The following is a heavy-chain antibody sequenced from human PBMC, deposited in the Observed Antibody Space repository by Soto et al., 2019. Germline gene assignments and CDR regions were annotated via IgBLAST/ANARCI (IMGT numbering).Heavy chain of an antibody. V-gene: IGHV3-21*01. CDR3: ARDLGEQQLVNG. D-gene: IGHD6-13*01. CDR2: ISSSSSYI. J-gene: IGHJ4*02. Sequence: GGSLRLSCAASGFTFSSYSMNWVRQAPGKGLEWVSSISSSSSYIYYADSVKGRFTISRDNAKNSLYLQMNSLRAEDTAVYYCARDLGEQQLVNGWGQGTLVTVSS. CDR1: GFTFSSYS.